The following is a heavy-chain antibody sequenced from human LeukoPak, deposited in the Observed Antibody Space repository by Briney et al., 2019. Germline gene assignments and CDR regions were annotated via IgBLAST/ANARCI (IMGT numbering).Heavy chain of an antibody. D-gene: IGHD3-3*01. V-gene: IGHV1-18*01. CDR1: GYTFTSYG. J-gene: IGHJ4*02. Sequence: ASVKVSCKASGYTFTSYGISWVRQAPGQGLEWMGWISAYNGNTNYAQKLQGRVTMTTDTFTSTAYMELRSLRSDDTAVYYCARESERAYYDFWSGYPTFDYWGQGTLVTVSS. CDR3: ARESERAYYDFWSGYPTFDY. CDR2: ISAYNGNT.